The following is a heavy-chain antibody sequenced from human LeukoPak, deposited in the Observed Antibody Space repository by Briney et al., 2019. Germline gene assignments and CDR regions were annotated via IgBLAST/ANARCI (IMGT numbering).Heavy chain of an antibody. CDR2: IYYSGST. CDR1: GGSISGYY. D-gene: IGHD1-26*01. Sequence: SETLSLTCTVSGGSISGYYWSWVRQPPGKGLEWIGDIYYSGSTNYNPSLESRVTISVDTSKNQFFLILSSVTAADTAVYYCARAYSGSYSYFDHWGQGTLVTVSS. V-gene: IGHV4-59*01. J-gene: IGHJ4*02. CDR3: ARAYSGSYSYFDH.